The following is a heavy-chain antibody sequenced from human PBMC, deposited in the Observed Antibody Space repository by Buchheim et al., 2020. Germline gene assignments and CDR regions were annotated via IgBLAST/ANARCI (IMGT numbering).Heavy chain of an antibody. CDR1: GFTFSSYS. Sequence: EVQLVESGGGLVQPGGSLRLSCAASGFTFSSYSMNWVRQAPGKGLEWVSYISSSSSTIYYADSVKGRFTISRDNAKNSMYLQMNSLRAEDTAVYYCASSHGGGSNYFDYWGQGTL. CDR3: ASSHGGGSNYFDY. V-gene: IGHV3-48*01. D-gene: IGHD3-16*01. J-gene: IGHJ4*02. CDR2: ISSSSSTI.